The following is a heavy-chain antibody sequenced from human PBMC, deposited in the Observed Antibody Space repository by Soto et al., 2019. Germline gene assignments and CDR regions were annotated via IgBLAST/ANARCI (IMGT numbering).Heavy chain of an antibody. D-gene: IGHD2-21*02. Sequence: GESLKISCKGSGYSFTSYWISWVRQMPGKGLEWMGRIDPSDSYTNYSPSFQGHVTSSADKPISTAYLQWSSRKASDTAMYYCVVTQLTPQVDYYGMDVWGQGTTVTVSS. CDR1: GYSFTSYW. CDR3: VVTQLTPQVDYYGMDV. CDR2: IDPSDSYT. V-gene: IGHV5-10-1*01. J-gene: IGHJ6*02.